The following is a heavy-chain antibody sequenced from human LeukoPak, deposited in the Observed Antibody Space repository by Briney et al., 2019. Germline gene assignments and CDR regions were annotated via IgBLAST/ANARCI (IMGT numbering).Heavy chain of an antibody. J-gene: IGHJ4*02. CDR1: EFTFSNYE. V-gene: IGHV3-48*03. Sequence: GGSLRLSCAASEFTFSNYEMTWVRQAPGKGLEGVSYISSSGSTVYYADSVKGRFTISRDNAKNSLYLQMNSLRAEDTAVYYCARDLSSGWYLSSASYYFDYWGQGTLVTVSS. D-gene: IGHD6-19*01. CDR2: ISSSGSTV. CDR3: ARDLSSGWYLSSASYYFDY.